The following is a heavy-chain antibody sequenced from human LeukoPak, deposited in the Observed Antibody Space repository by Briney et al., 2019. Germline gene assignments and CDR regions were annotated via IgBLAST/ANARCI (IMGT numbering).Heavy chain of an antibody. CDR2: INYSGST. CDR1: GYSIGSGYD. Sequence: SETLSLTCSVSGYSIGSGYDWAWIRQPPGKGLEWIGSINYSGSTNYNPSLKSRVTISVDTSKNQFSLKLSSVTAADTAVYYCARRKNKLRYFERENAFDIWGQGTMVTVSS. J-gene: IGHJ3*02. V-gene: IGHV4-38-2*02. CDR3: ARRKNKLRYFERENAFDI. D-gene: IGHD3-9*01.